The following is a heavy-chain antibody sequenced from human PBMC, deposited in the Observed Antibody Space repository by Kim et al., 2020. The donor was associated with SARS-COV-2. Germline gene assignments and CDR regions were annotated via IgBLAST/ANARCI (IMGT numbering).Heavy chain of an antibody. CDR2: INHSGST. J-gene: IGHJ4*02. Sequence: SETLSLTCAVYGGSFSGYYWSWIRQPPGKGLEWIGEINHSGSTNYNPSLKSRVTISVDTSKNQFSLKLSSVTAADTAVYYCARGGGYQLPPTPFDYWGQGTLVTVSS. CDR1: GGSFSGYY. V-gene: IGHV4-34*01. CDR3: ARGGGYQLPPTPFDY. D-gene: IGHD2-2*01.